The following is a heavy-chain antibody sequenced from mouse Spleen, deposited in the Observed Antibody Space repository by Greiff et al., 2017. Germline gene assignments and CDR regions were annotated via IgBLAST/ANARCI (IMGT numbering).Heavy chain of an antibody. CDR3: TRPPIYYDYDGYWYFDV. J-gene: IGHJ1*01. D-gene: IGHD2-4*01. CDR1: GFTFSDAW. Sequence: EVKLEESGGGLVQPGGSMKLSCAASGFTFSDAWMDWVRQSPEKGLEWVAEIRNKANNHATYYAESVKGRFTISRDDSKSSVYLQMNSLRAEDTGIYYCTRPPIYYDYDGYWYFDVWGAGTTVTVSS. V-gene: IGHV6-6*01. CDR2: IRNKANNHAT.